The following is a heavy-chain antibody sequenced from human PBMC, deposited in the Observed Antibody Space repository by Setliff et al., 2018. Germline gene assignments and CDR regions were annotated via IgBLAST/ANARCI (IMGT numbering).Heavy chain of an antibody. CDR2: ISYSGKT. D-gene: IGHD3-10*01. CDR1: GGSIDNYY. J-gene: IGHJ5*02. CDR3: ARDGDYFGSGNRFDP. Sequence: SETLSLTCTVSGGSIDNYYWSWVRQPPGKGLEWLGYISYSGKTNYNPSLKSRVTMSVDTSKNQFSLKVDSVTAADTAMYYCARDGDYFGSGNRFDPWGQGTLVTVSS. V-gene: IGHV4-59*01.